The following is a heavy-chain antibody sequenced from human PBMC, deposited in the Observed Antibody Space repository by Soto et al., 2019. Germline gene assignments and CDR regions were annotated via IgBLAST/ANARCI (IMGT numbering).Heavy chain of an antibody. D-gene: IGHD3-10*01. CDR3: ASAIWFGVSYGDQDAFDI. CDR2: ISGSGGST. Sequence: GGSLRLSCAASGFTFSSYAMSWVRQAPGKGLEWVSAISGSGGSTYYADSVKGRFTISRDNSKNTLYLQMNSLRAEDKAVYYCASAIWFGVSYGDQDAFDIWGQGTMVTVSS. V-gene: IGHV3-23*01. CDR1: GFTFSSYA. J-gene: IGHJ3*02.